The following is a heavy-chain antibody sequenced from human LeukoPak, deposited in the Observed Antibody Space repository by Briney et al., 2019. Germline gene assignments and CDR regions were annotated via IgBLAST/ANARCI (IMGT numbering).Heavy chain of an antibody. CDR3: ARDRSGFSGYDFFDY. D-gene: IGHD5-12*01. CDR1: GFTFSSYE. CDR2: ISSSGSTI. J-gene: IGHJ4*02. V-gene: IGHV3-48*03. Sequence: GGSLRLSCAASGFTFSSYEMNWVRQAPGKGLEWVSYISSSGSTIYYADSVKGRFTISRDNAKNPLYLQMNSLRAEDTAVYYCARDRSGFSGYDFFDYWGQGTLVTVSS.